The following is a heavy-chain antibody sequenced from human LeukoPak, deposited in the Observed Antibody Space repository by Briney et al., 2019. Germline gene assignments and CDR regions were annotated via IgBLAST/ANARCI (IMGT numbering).Heavy chain of an antibody. J-gene: IGHJ4*02. CDR1: GDSVSSNSAA. Sequence: SQTLSLTCAISGDSVSSNSAAWNWIRQSPSRGLEWLERTYYRSKWYNDYAVSVKSRITINPDTSKNQFSLQLNSVTPEDTAVYYCARERVKHLWFGELLDNAFDYWGQGTLVTVSS. V-gene: IGHV6-1*01. D-gene: IGHD3-10*01. CDR3: ARERVKHLWFGELLDNAFDY. CDR2: TYYRSKWYN.